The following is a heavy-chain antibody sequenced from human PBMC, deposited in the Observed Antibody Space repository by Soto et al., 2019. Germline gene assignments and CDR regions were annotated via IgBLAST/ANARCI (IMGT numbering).Heavy chain of an antibody. D-gene: IGHD2-21*02. CDR2: IYYSGST. CDR3: ARSSCGGDCYYYFDY. CDR1: GGSISSYY. V-gene: IGHV4-59*01. J-gene: IGHJ4*02. Sequence: PSETLSLTCTVSGGSISSYYWSWIRQPPGKGLEWIGYIYYSGSTNYNPSLKRRVTISVDTSKNQFSMKLSSVTAADTAVYYCARSSCGGDCYYYFDYWGQGTLVTVS.